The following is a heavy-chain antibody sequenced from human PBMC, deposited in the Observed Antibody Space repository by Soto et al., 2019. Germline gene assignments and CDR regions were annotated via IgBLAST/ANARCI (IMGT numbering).Heavy chain of an antibody. Sequence: EVQLVESGGGLVQPGGSLKLSCAASGFTFSGSTIHWVRQASGKGLEWVGHIRSKTNNYATAYSASVKGRFTISRDESKTTAYLQMNSLKTEDTAVYYCLSPISGWLGHWGQGTLVTVSS. CDR1: GFTFSGST. CDR3: LSPISGWLGH. J-gene: IGHJ4*02. D-gene: IGHD6-19*01. V-gene: IGHV3-73*02. CDR2: IRSKTNNYAT.